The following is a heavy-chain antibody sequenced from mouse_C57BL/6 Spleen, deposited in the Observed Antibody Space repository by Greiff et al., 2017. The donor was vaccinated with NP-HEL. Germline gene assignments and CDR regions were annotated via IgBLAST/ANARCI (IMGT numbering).Heavy chain of an antibody. D-gene: IGHD2-4*01. V-gene: IGHV1-69*01. CDR1: GYTFTSYW. J-gene: IGHJ3*01. CDR2: IDPSDSYT. CDR3: ARRYDYDGAWFAY. Sequence: QVQLQQPGAELVMPGASVKLSCKASGYTFTSYWMHWVKQRPGQGLEWIGEIDPSDSYTNYIQKFKGKSTLTVDKSSSTAYMQLSSLTSEDSAVYYCARRYDYDGAWFAYWGQGTLVTVSA.